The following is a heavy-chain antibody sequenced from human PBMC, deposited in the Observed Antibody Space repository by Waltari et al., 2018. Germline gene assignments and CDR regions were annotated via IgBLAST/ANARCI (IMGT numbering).Heavy chain of an antibody. CDR1: GGSFSGYY. D-gene: IGHD6-19*01. CDR3: ATSEGSSGWYPELEDYYYYYMDV. V-gene: IGHV4-34*01. CDR2: INHSGST. J-gene: IGHJ6*03. Sequence: QVQLQQWGAGLLKPSETLSLTCAVYGGSFSGYYWSWIRQPPGKGLEWLGEINHSGSTNYNPSLKSRVTISVDTSKNQFSLKLSSVTAADTAVYYCATSEGSSGWYPELEDYYYYYMDVWGKGTTVTVSS.